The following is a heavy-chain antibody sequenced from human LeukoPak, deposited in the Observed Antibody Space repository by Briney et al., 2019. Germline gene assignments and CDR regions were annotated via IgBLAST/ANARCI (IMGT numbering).Heavy chain of an antibody. CDR3: AKGGDPVRDYYYGMDV. CDR2: IRGKAYGGTT. V-gene: IGHV3-49*03. D-gene: IGHD4-17*01. CDR1: GFTFGDYA. Sequence: GGSLRLSCTASGFTFGDYAMSWFRQAPGKGLEWVGFIRGKAYGGTTEYAASVKGRFTISRDDSKSIAYLQMNSLKTEDTAVYYCAKGGDPVRDYYYGMDVWGQGTTVTVSS. J-gene: IGHJ6*02.